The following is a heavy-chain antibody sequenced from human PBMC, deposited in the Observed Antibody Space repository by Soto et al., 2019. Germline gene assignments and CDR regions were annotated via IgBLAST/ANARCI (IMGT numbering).Heavy chain of an antibody. CDR2: IWYNGSKK. Sequence: QVQLVESGGGVVQPGRSLRLSCVTSGFTFSNFGMHWVRQAPGKGLEWVALIWYNGSKKYYSDFVKGRFTISRDDSKNTLYRQMDSLTAEDTAVYYCARDLGSTTYYFDYWGLGTLVIVSS. J-gene: IGHJ4*02. CDR3: ARDLGSTTYYFDY. CDR1: GFTFSNFG. D-gene: IGHD1-1*01. V-gene: IGHV3-33*01.